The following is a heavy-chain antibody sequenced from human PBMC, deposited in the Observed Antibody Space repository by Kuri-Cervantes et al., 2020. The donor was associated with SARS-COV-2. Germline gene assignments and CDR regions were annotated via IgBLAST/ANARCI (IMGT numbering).Heavy chain of an antibody. Sequence: GGSLRLSCKGSGYSFTSYWISWVRQMPGKGLEWMGRIDPSDSYTNYSPSFQGHVTISADKSISTAYLQWSSLKASDTAVYYCARRVGYYFDYWGQGTLVTVSS. J-gene: IGHJ4*02. V-gene: IGHV5-10-1*01. CDR3: ARRVGYYFDY. CDR2: IDPSDSYT. D-gene: IGHD2-15*01. CDR1: GYSFTSYW.